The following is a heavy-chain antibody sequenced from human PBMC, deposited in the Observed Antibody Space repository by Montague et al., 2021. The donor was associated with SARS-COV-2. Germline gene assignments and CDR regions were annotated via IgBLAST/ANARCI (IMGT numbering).Heavy chain of an antibody. Sequence: SETLSLTCTVSGGSISSYYWSWIRQPPGKGLEWIGYIYYSGSTNYNPSLKSRVTISVDTSKNQFSLKLSSVTAADTAVYYCARAVAWIQLWLHYYYGMDVWGQGTTVTVSS. CDR1: GGSISSYY. D-gene: IGHD5-18*01. J-gene: IGHJ6*02. CDR3: ARAVAWIQLWLHYYYGMDV. V-gene: IGHV4-59*01. CDR2: IYYSGST.